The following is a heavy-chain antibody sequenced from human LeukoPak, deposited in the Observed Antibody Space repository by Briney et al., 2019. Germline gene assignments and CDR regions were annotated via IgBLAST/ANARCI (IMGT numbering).Heavy chain of an antibody. CDR3: ARGTSSSSWYGVFDY. CDR2: IYSGGSI. Sequence: GGSLRLSCAASAFTFSSSNMNWVRQAPGKGLEWVAVIYSGGSIYHADSVKGRFTISRDNSKNTLYLQMNSLRAEDTAVYYCARGTSSSSWYGVFDYWGQGTLVTVSS. V-gene: IGHV3-53*01. CDR1: AFTFSSSN. J-gene: IGHJ4*02. D-gene: IGHD6-13*01.